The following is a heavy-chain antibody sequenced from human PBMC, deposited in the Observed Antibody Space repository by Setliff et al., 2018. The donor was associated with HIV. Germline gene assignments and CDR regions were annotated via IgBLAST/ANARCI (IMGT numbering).Heavy chain of an antibody. D-gene: IGHD1-26*01. CDR2: INPSGGST. Sequence: ASVKVXXXASGYTFTSYYLHWVRQAPGQGPEWMGTINPSGGSTSYAQXFQGSVTMTRDTSTSTVYLGLSSLIFGDTALYYWARDRGSYYEGSYHYYGMDVWGXGTTVTVSS. J-gene: IGHJ6*01. CDR3: ARDRGSYYEGSYHYYGMDV. V-gene: IGHV1-46*01. CDR1: GYTFTSYY.